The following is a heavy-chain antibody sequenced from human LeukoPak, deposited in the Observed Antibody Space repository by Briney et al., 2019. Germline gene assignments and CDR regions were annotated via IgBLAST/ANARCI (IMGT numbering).Heavy chain of an antibody. J-gene: IGHJ3*02. D-gene: IGHD3-3*01. CDR1: GYTFTSYW. CDR3: ASAGGYDFWSGYNAFDI. Sequence: KVSCKASGYTFTSYWIGWVRQMPGKGLEWMGIIYPGDSDTRYSPSFQGQVTISADKSISTAYMELSRLRSDDTAVYYCASAGGYDFWSGYNAFDIWGQGTMVTVSS. CDR2: IYPGDSDT. V-gene: IGHV5-51*01.